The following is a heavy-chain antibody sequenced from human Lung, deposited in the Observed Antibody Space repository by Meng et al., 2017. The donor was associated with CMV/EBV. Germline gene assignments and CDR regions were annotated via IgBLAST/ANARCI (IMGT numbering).Heavy chain of an antibody. CDR2: INHSGST. CDR3: AIDYGGNSALD. J-gene: IGHJ4*02. CDR1: GGSFSGYY. V-gene: IGHV4-34*01. D-gene: IGHD4-23*01. Sequence: GSLRLSCAVYGGSFSGYYWSWIRQPPGKGLEWIGEINHSGSTNYNPSLKSGVTISVDTSKNQFSLKLSSVTAADTAVYYCAIDYGGNSALDWGQGTLVTVSS.